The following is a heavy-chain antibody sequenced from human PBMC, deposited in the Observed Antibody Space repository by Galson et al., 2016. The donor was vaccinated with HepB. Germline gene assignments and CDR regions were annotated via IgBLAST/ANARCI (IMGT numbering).Heavy chain of an antibody. D-gene: IGHD3-22*01. V-gene: IGHV3-23*01. CDR3: ARRYDTPGYYYIDF. J-gene: IGHJ4*02. CDR1: GFTFSNYG. Sequence: SLRLSCAASGFTFSNYGMTWVRQAPGKGLEVVSSISRSGDSRDYADSVKGRFTTSRDNSKNTLYLHINSLRAEDTAVYYCARRYDTPGYYYIDFWGQGTLVTVSS. CDR2: ISRSGDSR.